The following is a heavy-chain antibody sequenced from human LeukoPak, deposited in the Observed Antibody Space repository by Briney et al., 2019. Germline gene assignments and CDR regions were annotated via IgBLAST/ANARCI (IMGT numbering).Heavy chain of an antibody. CDR2: ISSIDGST. D-gene: IGHD1-26*01. CDR1: GFIFTDYA. V-gene: IGHV3-23*01. Sequence: GGSLRLSCAASGFIFTDYAMSWVRQAPGKGLEWVSGISSIDGSTYYADSVKGRFTVSRDNSKNTLYLQMNSLRAEDTAVYYCAKVASGSYYNWPFDYWGQGTLVTVSS. CDR3: AKVASGSYYNWPFDY. J-gene: IGHJ4*02.